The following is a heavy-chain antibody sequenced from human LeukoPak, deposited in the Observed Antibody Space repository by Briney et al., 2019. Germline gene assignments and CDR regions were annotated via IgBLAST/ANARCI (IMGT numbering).Heavy chain of an antibody. Sequence: ASVKVSCKASGYTFTGYYIHWVRRAPGQGLEWLGRISLNGGDTIDAQKFQGRVTMTRDTSISTAYMELSRLTSDDTAVYYCARGGGFLWGQGTLSVSPQ. V-gene: IGHV1-2*06. CDR1: GYTFTGYY. D-gene: IGHD3-3*01. CDR3: ARGGGFL. CDR2: ISLNGGDT. J-gene: IGHJ4*02.